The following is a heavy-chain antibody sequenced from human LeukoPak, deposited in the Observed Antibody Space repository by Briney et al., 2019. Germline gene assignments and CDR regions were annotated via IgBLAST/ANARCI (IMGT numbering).Heavy chain of an antibody. D-gene: IGHD2-15*01. V-gene: IGHV4-59*01. Sequence: SETLSLTCTVSGDSISSSYWSWIRHSPGKGLEWIGYIRYTGDTNYNPSLKSRVTISLDTSKNQFFLNLNSVTTADTAIYYCAKVPPQRCPGDTCYPIFDIWAQGTLVTVSS. CDR2: IRYTGDT. CDR1: GDSISSSY. J-gene: IGHJ4*01. CDR3: AKVPPQRCPGDTCYPIFDI.